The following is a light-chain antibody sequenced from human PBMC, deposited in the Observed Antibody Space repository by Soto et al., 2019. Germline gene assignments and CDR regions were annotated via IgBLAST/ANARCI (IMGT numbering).Light chain of an antibody. V-gene: IGKV1-5*03. J-gene: IGKJ4*01. CDR3: QQYNSYSLT. CDR2: KAS. CDR1: QSISSW. Sequence: DIQMTQSPSTLSAFVGARVTITCRASQSISSWLAWYQQKPGKAPKLLIYKASSLESGVPSRFSGSGSGTEFTLTISSLQPDDFATYYCQQYNSYSLTFGGGTKVEIK.